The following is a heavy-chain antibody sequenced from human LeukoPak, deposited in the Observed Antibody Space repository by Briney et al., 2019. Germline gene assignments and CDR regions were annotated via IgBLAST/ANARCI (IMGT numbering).Heavy chain of an antibody. D-gene: IGHD2-15*01. CDR1: GGSISSYY. V-gene: IGHV4-59*08. CDR2: IYYSGST. CDR3: ATLTYCSGGSCFPKYFQP. J-gene: IGHJ1*01. Sequence: PSETLSLTCTVSGGSISSYYWSWIRQPPGKGLEGIGYIYYSGSTNHNPSLKSRVTISVDTSKNQFSLKLSSVTAADTAVYYCATLTYCSGGSCFPKYFQPWGQGTLVAVSS.